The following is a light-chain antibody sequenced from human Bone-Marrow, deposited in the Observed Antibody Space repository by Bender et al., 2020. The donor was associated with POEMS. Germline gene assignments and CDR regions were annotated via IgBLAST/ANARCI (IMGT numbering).Light chain of an antibody. Sequence: SYELTQPPSVSVSPGQTARITCSGDALPKLYASWYQQKPGQAPVQVMYKDRERPSGIPERFSGSSSGTTVTLTFSGVQAEDEADYYCQSPDISGTSWVFGGGTKLTVL. V-gene: IGLV3-25*03. CDR2: KDR. J-gene: IGLJ3*02. CDR1: ALPKLY. CDR3: QSPDISGTSWV.